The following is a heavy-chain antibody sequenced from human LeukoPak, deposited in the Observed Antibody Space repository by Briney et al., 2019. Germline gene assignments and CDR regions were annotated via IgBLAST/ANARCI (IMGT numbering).Heavy chain of an antibody. CDR3: ATDRIAVAGLFDY. D-gene: IGHD6-19*01. CDR1: GYTLTELS. Sequence: ASVKVSCKVSGYTLTELSMHWVRQAPGKGLEWMGGFDPEDGETIYAQKFQGRVTMTEDTSTGTAYMKLSSLRSEDTAVYYCATDRIAVAGLFDYWGQGTLDTVSS. V-gene: IGHV1-24*01. J-gene: IGHJ4*02. CDR2: FDPEDGET.